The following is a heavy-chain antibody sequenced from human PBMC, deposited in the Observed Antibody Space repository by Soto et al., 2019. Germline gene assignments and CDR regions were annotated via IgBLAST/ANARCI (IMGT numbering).Heavy chain of an antibody. CDR3: ARDKITGLFDY. V-gene: IGHV4-34*01. J-gene: IGHJ4*01. CDR2: INHSGST. Sequence: QVQLQQWGAGLLKPSETLSLTCAVYGGSFSGYYWTWIRQPPGTGLELIGEINHSGSTNYNPSLKSRVTISVDTSKNQFSLKLTSVTAADTAVYYCARDKITGLFDYWGHGTLVTVSS. D-gene: IGHD2-8*02. CDR1: GGSFSGYY.